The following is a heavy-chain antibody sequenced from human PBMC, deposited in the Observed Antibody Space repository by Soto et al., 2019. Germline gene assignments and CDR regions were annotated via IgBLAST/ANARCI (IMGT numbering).Heavy chain of an antibody. V-gene: IGHV4-31*03. CDR1: GVSISSGGYY. D-gene: IGHD6-19*01. CDR2: IYDNDST. CDR3: ARHHMAATDMYFDY. J-gene: IGHJ4*02. Sequence: QVQLQESGPGVVKPSQTLSLTCTVSGVSISSGGYYWSWIRQHPGKGLEWIGYIYDNDSTYYNPSLKRRVTMSVDTSRNQISLKLSSVTAADTAAYYCARHHMAATDMYFDYWGQGTLVTASA.